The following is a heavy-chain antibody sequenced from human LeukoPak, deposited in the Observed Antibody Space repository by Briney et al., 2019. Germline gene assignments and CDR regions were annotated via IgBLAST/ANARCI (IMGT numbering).Heavy chain of an antibody. V-gene: IGHV4-39*07. CDR2: INHSGST. J-gene: IGHJ4*02. CDR3: ASGGPVAGHGEVVDY. CDR1: GGSISSSSYY. D-gene: IGHD6-19*01. Sequence: SETLSLTCTVSGGSISSSSYYWGWIRQPPGKGLEWIGEINHSGSTNYNPSLKSRVTISVDTSKNQFSLKLSSVTAADTAVYYCASGGPVAGHGEVVDYWGQGTLVTVSS.